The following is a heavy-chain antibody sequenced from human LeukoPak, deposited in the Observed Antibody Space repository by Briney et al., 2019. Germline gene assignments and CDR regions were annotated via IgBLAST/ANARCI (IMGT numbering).Heavy chain of an antibody. D-gene: IGHD3-9*01. CDR1: GGSINSGSYY. CDR3: ARGPDFDWLFYFDY. Sequence: SETLSLTCTVSGGSINSGSYYWRWIRQPAGKGLEWIGRIYTSGSTNYNPSLKSRVTISVDTSKNQFSLKLNSVTAADTAVYYCARGPDFDWLFYFDYWGQGTLVTVSS. J-gene: IGHJ4*02. CDR2: IYTSGST. V-gene: IGHV4-61*02.